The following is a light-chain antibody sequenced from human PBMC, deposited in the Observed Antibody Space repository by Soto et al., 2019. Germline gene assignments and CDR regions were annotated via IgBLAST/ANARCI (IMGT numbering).Light chain of an antibody. CDR2: DAS. J-gene: IGKJ1*01. Sequence: EIVLTQSPATLSLSPGERATLSCRASQSVSTFLAWYQHKPGQAPRLLIYDASNRATGIPDRFSGSGSGTDFLLTISGLEPADSGTYLCHQHGGTPETFGLGTKVDNK. V-gene: IGKV3-11*01. CDR1: QSVSTF. CDR3: HQHGGTPET.